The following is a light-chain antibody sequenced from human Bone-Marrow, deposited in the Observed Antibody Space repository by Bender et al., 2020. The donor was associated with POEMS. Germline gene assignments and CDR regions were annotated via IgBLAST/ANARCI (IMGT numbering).Light chain of an antibody. CDR1: SSDFGSYNV. CDR2: DVN. J-gene: IGLJ2*01. V-gene: IGLV2-23*02. Sequence: QSALTQPASVSGSPGQSITISCTGTSSDFGSYNVVSWYRHHPGKAPKVMIYDVNKRPSGVSNRFSGSKSGTSASLAITGLQAEDEAEYSCQSYDGSVNTVVIGGGTKVTVL. CDR3: QSYDGSVNTVV.